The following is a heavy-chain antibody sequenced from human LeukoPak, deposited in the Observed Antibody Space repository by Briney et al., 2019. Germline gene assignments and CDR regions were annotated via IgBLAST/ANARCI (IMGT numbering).Heavy chain of an antibody. CDR1: GFTFDDYA. V-gene: IGHV3-9*01. CDR3: AKSLNMIVVLAGLDY. J-gene: IGHJ4*02. D-gene: IGHD3-22*01. CDR2: ISWNSGSI. Sequence: PGRSLRLSCAASGFTFDDYAMHWVRHAPGKGLEWVSGISWNSGSIGYADSVKGRFTISRDNAKNSLYLQMNSLRAEDTALYYCAKSLNMIVVLAGLDYWGQGTLVTVSS.